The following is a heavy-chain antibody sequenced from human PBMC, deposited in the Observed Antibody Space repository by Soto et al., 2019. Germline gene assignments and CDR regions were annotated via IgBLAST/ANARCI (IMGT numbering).Heavy chain of an antibody. J-gene: IGHJ4*02. CDR2: ISAYNGNT. D-gene: IGHD4-17*01. V-gene: IGHV1-18*01. CDR1: GYTFTSYG. CDR3: ARDPSATVTTEFDY. Sequence: ASVKVSCKASGYTFTSYGISWVRQAPGQGLERMGWISAYNGNTNYAQKFQGRVTITRDTSASTAYMELSSLRSEDTAVYYCARDPSATVTTEFDYWGQGTLVTVSS.